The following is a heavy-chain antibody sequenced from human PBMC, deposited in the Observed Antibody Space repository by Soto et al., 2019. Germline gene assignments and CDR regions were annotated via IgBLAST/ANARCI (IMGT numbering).Heavy chain of an antibody. J-gene: IGHJ6*02. Sequence: SLKISFEASGITFEDFAMHWVRLAPGKGLEWVSGIGWNTSKVAYADSVKGRFSISRDNAKNSLFLDMKSLRREDTALYYCVKVSSFASGPGSFYAMDVWGQGTTVTVSS. V-gene: IGHV3-9*01. CDR2: IGWNTSKV. CDR1: GITFEDFA. D-gene: IGHD2-15*01. CDR3: VKVSSFASGPGSFYAMDV.